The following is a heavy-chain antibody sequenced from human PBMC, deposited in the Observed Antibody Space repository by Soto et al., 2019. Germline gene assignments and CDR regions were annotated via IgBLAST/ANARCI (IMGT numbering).Heavy chain of an antibody. V-gene: IGHV4-59*01. D-gene: IGHD3-16*01. CDR3: VRELSRGGVDP. Sequence: SETLSLTCTVSNDSINSYYWSWIRQPPGKGLEWIGYSYFSGGTDYNPSLKGRVTISVDRSRNKFSLKLTSVNAADTXGYYGVRELSRGGVDPWGQGTLVTVSS. J-gene: IGHJ5*02. CDR1: NDSINSYY. CDR2: SYFSGGT.